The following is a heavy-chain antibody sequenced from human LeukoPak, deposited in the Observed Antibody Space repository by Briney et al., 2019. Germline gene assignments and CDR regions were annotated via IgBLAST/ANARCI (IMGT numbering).Heavy chain of an antibody. CDR3: TTEYLSSIAVAGQFDY. CDR2: IKSKTDGATT. V-gene: IGHV3-15*01. D-gene: IGHD6-19*01. CDR1: GFTFSNAW. J-gene: IGHJ4*02. Sequence: GGSLRLSCAASGFTFSNAWMSWVRQAPGKGLEWVGRIKSKTDGATTDYAAPVKGRFTISRDDSKSTLYLQMNSLKTEDTAVYYCTTEYLSSIAVAGQFDYWGQGTLVTVSS.